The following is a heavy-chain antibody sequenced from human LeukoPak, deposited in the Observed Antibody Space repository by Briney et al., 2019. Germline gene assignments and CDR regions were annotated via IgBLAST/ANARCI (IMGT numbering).Heavy chain of an antibody. Sequence: GGSLRLSCAASGFTFSSYEMNWVRQAPGKGLEWVSYISSSGSTIYYADSVKGRFTISRENAKNSLYLQMNSLRAEDTAVYYCARDLAPSYYGMDVWGQGTTVTVSS. J-gene: IGHJ6*02. CDR2: ISSSGSTI. CDR3: ARDLAPSYYGMDV. V-gene: IGHV3-48*03. D-gene: IGHD2-15*01. CDR1: GFTFSSYE.